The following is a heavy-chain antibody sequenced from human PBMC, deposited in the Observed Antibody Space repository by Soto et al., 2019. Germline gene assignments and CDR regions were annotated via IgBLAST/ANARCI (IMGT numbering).Heavy chain of an antibody. Sequence: XGSLRLSFAASGFTFSSYAMHWVRQAPGKGLEWVAVISYDGSNKYYADSVKGRFTTSRDNSKNTLYLQMNSLRAEDTAVYYCASNWNYSYYYYGMDVWGQGTTVTVSS. CDR2: ISYDGSNK. D-gene: IGHD1-7*01. CDR1: GFTFSSYA. V-gene: IGHV3-30-3*01. CDR3: ASNWNYSYYYYGMDV. J-gene: IGHJ6*02.